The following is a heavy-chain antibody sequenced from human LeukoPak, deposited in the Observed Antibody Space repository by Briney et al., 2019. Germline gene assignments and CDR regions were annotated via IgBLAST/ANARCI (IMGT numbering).Heavy chain of an antibody. CDR3: ARAPAGYCSGGSCYFPNYFDY. V-gene: IGHV3-7*01. J-gene: IGHJ4*02. CDR2: IKPDGSEK. CDR1: GFTFSNYC. Sequence: GGSLRLSCAASGFTFSNYCMSWGRQAPGMGLEWVAMIKPDGSEKSFVDSVKGRFTISRDSTRNSLYLQLNSLGSEDPAFFYCARAPAGYCSGGSCYFPNYFDYWGQGTLVTVSS. D-gene: IGHD2-15*01.